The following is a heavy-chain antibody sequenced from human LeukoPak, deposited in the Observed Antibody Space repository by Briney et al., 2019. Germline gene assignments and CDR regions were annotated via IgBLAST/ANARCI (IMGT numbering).Heavy chain of an antibody. V-gene: IGHV4-39*07. CDR2: IYYSGST. Sequence: SETLSPTCTVSGGSISSSSYYWGWIRQPPGKGLEWIGSIYYSGSTYYNPSLKSRVTISVDTSKNHFSLKLSSVTAADTAVYYCARDKGDIVASWGQGTLVTVSS. CDR3: ARDKGDIVAS. CDR1: GGSISSSSYY. J-gene: IGHJ4*02. D-gene: IGHD5-12*01.